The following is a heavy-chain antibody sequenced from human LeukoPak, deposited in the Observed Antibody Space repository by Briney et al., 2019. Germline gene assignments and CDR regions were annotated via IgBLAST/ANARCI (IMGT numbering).Heavy chain of an antibody. Sequence: ASVKVSCKASGYTFTSYGISWVRQAPGQGLEWMGWISGYNGNTNYAQKLRDRVTMNIDTPTSTAYMELRSLRSDDTAVYYCVRQGGDYPDAFDIWGQGTMVTVSS. CDR2: ISGYNGNT. J-gene: IGHJ3*02. D-gene: IGHD4-17*01. V-gene: IGHV1-18*01. CDR3: VRQGGDYPDAFDI. CDR1: GYTFTSYG.